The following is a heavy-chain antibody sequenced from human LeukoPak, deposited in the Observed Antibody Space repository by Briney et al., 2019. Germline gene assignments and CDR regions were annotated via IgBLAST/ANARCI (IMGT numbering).Heavy chain of an antibody. D-gene: IGHD1-14*01. CDR1: GFTFSNYW. V-gene: IGHV3-74*01. CDR3: ARGSRYFPDY. CDR2: ITSDGSTT. J-gene: IGHJ4*02. Sequence: GGSLRLSCAASGFTFSNYWMHWVRQAPGKGLVWVSRITSDGSTTTYADSVKGRSTISRDNAKNTLYLQMNSLRADDTAVYYCARGSRYFPDYWGQGTLVTVSS.